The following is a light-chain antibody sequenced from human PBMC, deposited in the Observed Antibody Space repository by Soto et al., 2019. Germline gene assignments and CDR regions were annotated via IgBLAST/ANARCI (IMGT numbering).Light chain of an antibody. J-gene: IGKJ4*01. CDR1: QSVSSSY. V-gene: IGKV3-20*01. Sequence: EIVLTQSPGTLSLSPGERATLSCRASQSVSSSYLAWYQQKPGQAPRLLIYGASSRATAIPDRFSGSGSGTDFTLTISRLEPEDFAVYYCQQYGSSPPVTFGGGTTVEIK. CDR3: QQYGSSPPVT. CDR2: GAS.